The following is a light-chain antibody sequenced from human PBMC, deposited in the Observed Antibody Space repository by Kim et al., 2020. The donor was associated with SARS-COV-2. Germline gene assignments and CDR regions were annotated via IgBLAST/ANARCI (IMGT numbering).Light chain of an antibody. Sequence: SVSPGQTARITCSGDKMGDKYACWYQQKPGQSPVLVIYQDSTRPSGIPERFSGSNSGNTATLTISGTQAMDEADYYCQAWDSSTVVFGGGTQLTVL. J-gene: IGLJ2*01. V-gene: IGLV3-1*01. CDR1: KMGDKY. CDR3: QAWDSSTVV. CDR2: QDS.